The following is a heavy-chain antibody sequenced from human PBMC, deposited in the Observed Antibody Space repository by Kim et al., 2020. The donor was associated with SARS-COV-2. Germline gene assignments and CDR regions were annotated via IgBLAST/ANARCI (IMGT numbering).Heavy chain of an antibody. V-gene: IGHV4-34*01. D-gene: IGHD3-16*02. CDR3: ARAYDYIWGSYRWYNWFDP. J-gene: IGHJ5*02. CDR2: INHSGST. Sequence: SETLSLTCAVYGGSFSGYYWSWIRQPPGKGLEWIGEINHSGSTNYNPSLKSRVTISVDTSKNQFSLKLSSVTAADTAVYYCARAYDYIWGSYRWYNWFDPWGQGTLVTVSS. CDR1: GGSFSGYY.